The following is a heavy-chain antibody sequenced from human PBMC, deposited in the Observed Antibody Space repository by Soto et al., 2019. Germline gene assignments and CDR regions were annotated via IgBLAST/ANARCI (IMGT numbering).Heavy chain of an antibody. D-gene: IGHD6-13*01. CDR3: GGIALAD. CDR1: GVSFSEYY. Sequence: QVQLQQWGAGLLKPSETLSLTCAVYGVSFSEYYWSWIRQPPGKGLEWIGDINHSGSTNYNPSLKSRVTISVDTSKNYFSPRLSSVTAADTAVYYCGGIALADWGQGTLVSVSS. CDR2: INHSGST. V-gene: IGHV4-34*01. J-gene: IGHJ4*02.